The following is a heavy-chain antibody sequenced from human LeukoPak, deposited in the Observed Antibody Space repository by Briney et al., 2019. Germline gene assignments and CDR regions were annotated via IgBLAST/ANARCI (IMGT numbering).Heavy chain of an antibody. V-gene: IGHV1-69*05. D-gene: IGHD2-21*02. Sequence: ASVKVSCKASGGTFSSYAISWVRQAPGQGLEWMGGIIPIFGTANYAQKFQGRVTITTDESTSTAYMELSSLRSEDTAVYYCARGPGGDFLCDYWGQGTLVTVSS. CDR3: ARGPGGDFLCDY. CDR1: GGTFSSYA. J-gene: IGHJ4*02. CDR2: IIPIFGTA.